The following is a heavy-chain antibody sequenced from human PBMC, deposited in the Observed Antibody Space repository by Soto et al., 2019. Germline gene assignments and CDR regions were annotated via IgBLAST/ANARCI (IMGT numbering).Heavy chain of an antibody. CDR2: INHSGST. J-gene: IGHJ6*02. V-gene: IGHV4-34*01. CDR1: GGSFSGYY. Sequence: SETLSLTCAVYGGSFSGYYWSWIRQPPGKGLEWIGEINHSGSTNYNPSLKSRVTISVDTSKNQFSLKLSSVTAADTAVYYCARWGLLWFGENYYYGMDVWGQGTTVT. CDR3: ARWGLLWFGENYYYGMDV. D-gene: IGHD3-10*01.